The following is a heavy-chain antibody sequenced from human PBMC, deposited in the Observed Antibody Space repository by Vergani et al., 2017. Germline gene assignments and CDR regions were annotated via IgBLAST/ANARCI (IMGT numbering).Heavy chain of an antibody. Sequence: QVQLVQSGAEMKKPGASVNVSCKTSGYSFNSYGINWVRLATGQGLEWMGWMNPKSGNTAYAAKFQGRITMTRDSSTDTAYMEMKSLRSEDTAIYFCARGVLDSKYRHNWFGPWGQGTVVTVSS. J-gene: IGHJ5*02. CDR3: ARGVLDSKYRHNWFGP. V-gene: IGHV1-8*01. CDR2: MNPKSGNT. D-gene: IGHD3/OR15-3a*01. CDR1: GYSFNSYG.